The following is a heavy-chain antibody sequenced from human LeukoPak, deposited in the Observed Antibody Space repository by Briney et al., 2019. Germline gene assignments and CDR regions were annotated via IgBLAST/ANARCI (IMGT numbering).Heavy chain of an antibody. CDR3: AVGATHYYMDV. V-gene: IGHV4-59*08. D-gene: IGHD2-21*02. J-gene: IGHJ6*03. CDR1: GGSIRGYY. Sequence: SDTLSLTFTLSGGSIRGYYWSWVPQPPGKGLEWIAYIYYSGSTNYNPSLKSRVTISLDTSKNQFSLKLSSVTAADTAVYYCAVGATHYYMDVWGKGTTVTVSS. CDR2: IYYSGST.